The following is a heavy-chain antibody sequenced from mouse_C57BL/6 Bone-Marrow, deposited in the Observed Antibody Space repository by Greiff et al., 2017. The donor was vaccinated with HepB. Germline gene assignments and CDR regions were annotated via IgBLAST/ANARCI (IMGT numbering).Heavy chain of an antibody. CDR3: ARDYGSNYAMDY. J-gene: IGHJ4*01. D-gene: IGHD1-1*01. CDR1: GFTFSDYY. CDR2: ISNGGGST. Sequence: VQLKESGGGLVQPGGSLKLSCAASGFTFSDYYMYWVRQTPEKRLEWVAYISNGGGSTYYPDTVKGRFTISRDNAKNTLYLQMSRLKSEDTAMYYCARDYGSNYAMDYWGQGTSVTVSS. V-gene: IGHV5-12*01.